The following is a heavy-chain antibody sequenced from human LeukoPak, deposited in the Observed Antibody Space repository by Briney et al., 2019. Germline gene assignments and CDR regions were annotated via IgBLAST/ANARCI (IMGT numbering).Heavy chain of an antibody. Sequence: GGSLRLSCAASGFTFSSYAMNWVRQAPGKGLECVSTISGSADSTYYADSVKGRFTISRDNSKNTLYLQMNSLRAEDTAVYYCAKGGQGYCSSTSCLYYFDYWGQGTLVTVSS. J-gene: IGHJ4*02. D-gene: IGHD2-2*01. CDR3: AKGGQGYCSSTSCLYYFDY. V-gene: IGHV3-23*01. CDR1: GFTFSSYA. CDR2: ISGSADST.